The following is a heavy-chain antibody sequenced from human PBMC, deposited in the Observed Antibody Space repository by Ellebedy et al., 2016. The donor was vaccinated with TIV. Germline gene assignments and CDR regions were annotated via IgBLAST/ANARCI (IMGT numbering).Heavy chain of an antibody. Sequence: GESLKISCAASGFSFSSYWMHWVRQTPGKGLVWLSRINGDGSSTSYADSVRGRFTISRDNAKNTLYLQMNALSAEETAVYYCARMGCSDASCYYYDYYYMDVWGKGTAVTVSS. J-gene: IGHJ6*03. CDR1: GFSFSSYW. V-gene: IGHV3-74*01. CDR3: ARMGCSDASCYYYDYYYMDV. D-gene: IGHD2-15*01. CDR2: INGDGSST.